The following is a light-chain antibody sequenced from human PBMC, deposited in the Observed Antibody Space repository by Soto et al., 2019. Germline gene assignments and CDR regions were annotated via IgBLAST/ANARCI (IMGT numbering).Light chain of an antibody. CDR2: GAS. CDR3: QQYDNWLPP. V-gene: IGKV3-15*01. J-gene: IGKJ5*01. Sequence: EIVMTQSPATLSVSPGERATLSCRAAQSIKSNLAWYQQKPGQAPRLLIYGASPRATGVPARVSGSGSGTEFPLTISSLQSEDFAVYYCQQYDNWLPPFGQGTRPEIK. CDR1: QSIKSN.